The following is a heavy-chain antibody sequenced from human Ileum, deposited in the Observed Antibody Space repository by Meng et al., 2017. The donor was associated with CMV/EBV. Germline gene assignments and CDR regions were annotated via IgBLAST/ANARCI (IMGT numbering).Heavy chain of an antibody. V-gene: IGHV4-61*02. CDR3: ASELGN. CDR2: IYTSGST. Sequence: QVQLQGSGPGLVTPAQNPTLPGYVTGGSINSGNPYWSWIRQPAGQGLEWIGRIYTSGSTEYNPSLKSRVTISVDTSNNQFSLKLSSVTAADTAVYYCASELGNWGQGTLVTVSS. CDR1: GGSINSGNPY. J-gene: IGHJ4*02.